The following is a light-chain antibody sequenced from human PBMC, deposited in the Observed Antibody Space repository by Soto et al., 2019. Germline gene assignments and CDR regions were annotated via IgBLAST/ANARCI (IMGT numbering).Light chain of an antibody. J-gene: IGLJ2*01. V-gene: IGLV2-18*01. CDR1: SSDVGNYNR. CDR3: SLYTTSTTRVV. Sequence: QSALTQPPSVSGSPGQSVTISCTGTSSDVGNYNRVSWYQQPPGTAPKLIIYEVNNRPSGVPDRFSGSKSGNTASLTISGLQAEDEANYFCSLYTTSTTRVVFGGGTKRTVL. CDR2: EVN.